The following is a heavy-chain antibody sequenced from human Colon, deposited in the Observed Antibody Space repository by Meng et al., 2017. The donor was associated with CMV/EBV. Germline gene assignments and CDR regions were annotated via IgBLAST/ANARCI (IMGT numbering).Heavy chain of an antibody. CDR1: GFTFTNYW. CDR3: ARDQGWGDSGGYYTTWFDP. Sequence: GESLKISCAASGFTFTNYWMSWVRQAPGKGLEWVANIKEDGSNSLYADSVKGRFTISRDNAKNSLYLQMNSLRAEDTAVYYCARDQGWGDSGGYYTTWFDPWGQGTLVTVSS. V-gene: IGHV3-7*01. J-gene: IGHJ5*02. CDR2: IKEDGSNS. D-gene: IGHD3-22*01.